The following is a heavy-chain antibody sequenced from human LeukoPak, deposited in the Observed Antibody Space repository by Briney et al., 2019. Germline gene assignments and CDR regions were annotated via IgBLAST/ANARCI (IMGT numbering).Heavy chain of an antibody. CDR2: IKQDGSER. Sequence: GGSLRLSCEASGFSMSVYWMSWVRQAPGKGLERVGNIKQDGSERNYVDSVKGRFTISRDNARKSLYLQMNSLRAEDTAVYYCARDWGAYYHFFDYWGQGTLVTVSS. J-gene: IGHJ4*02. V-gene: IGHV3-7*01. D-gene: IGHD3-22*01. CDR1: GFSMSVYW. CDR3: ARDWGAYYHFFDY.